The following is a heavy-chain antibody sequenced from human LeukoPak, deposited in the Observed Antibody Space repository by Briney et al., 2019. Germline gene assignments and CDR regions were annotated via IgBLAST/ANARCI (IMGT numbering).Heavy chain of an antibody. CDR1: GFTVSSNY. CDR3: AKDRADCSNTSCYAFFDY. Sequence: GGSLRLSCAASGFTVSSNYMSWVLQAPGKGLEWVSAISGSGGSTFYADSVKGRFTISRDNSKNTLYLQMNSLRAEDTAVYYCAKDRADCSNTSCYAFFDYWGQGTLVTVSP. CDR2: ISGSGGST. J-gene: IGHJ4*02. D-gene: IGHD2-2*01. V-gene: IGHV3-23*01.